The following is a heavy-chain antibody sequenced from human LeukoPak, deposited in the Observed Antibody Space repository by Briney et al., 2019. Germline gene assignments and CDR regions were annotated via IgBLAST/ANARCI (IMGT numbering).Heavy chain of an antibody. Sequence: PSETLSLTCVVYGGSFSGYYWSWIRQPPGKGLEWIGEINHSGSTNYNPSLKSRVTISVDTSKNQFSLKLSSVTAADTAVYYCARGWWELPHAYAFDIWGQGTMVTVSS. J-gene: IGHJ3*02. CDR3: ARGWWELPHAYAFDI. V-gene: IGHV4-34*01. CDR1: GGSFSGYY. CDR2: INHSGST. D-gene: IGHD1-26*01.